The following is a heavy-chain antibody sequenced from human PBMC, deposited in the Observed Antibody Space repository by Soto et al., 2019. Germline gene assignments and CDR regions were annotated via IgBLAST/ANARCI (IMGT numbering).Heavy chain of an antibody. CDR1: GGSISSGGYS. J-gene: IGHJ5*02. D-gene: IGHD3-16*01. CDR2: IYHSGST. CDR3: ARDVHDYDWGRGASRFDP. V-gene: IGHV4-30-2*01. Sequence: QLQLQESGSGLVKPSQTLSLTCAVSGGSISSGGYSWSWIRQPPGKGLEWIGYIYHSGSTYYNPSLKSRDTISVDRSKNQFSPKLSSVTAADTAVYYCARDVHDYDWGRGASRFDPWGQGTLVTVSS.